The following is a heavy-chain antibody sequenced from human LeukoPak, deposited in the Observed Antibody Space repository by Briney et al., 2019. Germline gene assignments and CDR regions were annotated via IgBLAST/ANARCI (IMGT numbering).Heavy chain of an antibody. CDR2: IANDAKDK. CDR3: SRDRNAPANFSFDS. D-gene: IGHD4/OR15-4a*01. Sequence: GRSLRLSCAASGFVFSSYAMHWVRQAPGKGVEWVAVIANDAKDKHYAHSVKASFSFSTDNSTTTLYLQMHSLRPEDTAIYYCSRDRNAPANFSFDSWGQGTPVTVSS. CDR1: GFVFSSYA. V-gene: IGHV3-30*14. J-gene: IGHJ4*02.